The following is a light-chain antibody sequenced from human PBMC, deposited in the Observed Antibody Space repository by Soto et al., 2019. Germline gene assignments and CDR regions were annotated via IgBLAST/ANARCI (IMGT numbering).Light chain of an antibody. CDR3: QSYDSSLSGSGV. J-gene: IGLJ3*02. CDR1: SSNIGAGYD. V-gene: IGLV1-40*01. CDR2: GNT. Sequence: QSVLTQPPSVSGAPGQRVTISCTANSSNIGAGYDVQWYQQLPGTAPKLLIYGNTNRPSGVPERFSGSKSGTSASLAINGLQAEDEADYHCQSYDSSLSGSGVFGGGTKLTVL.